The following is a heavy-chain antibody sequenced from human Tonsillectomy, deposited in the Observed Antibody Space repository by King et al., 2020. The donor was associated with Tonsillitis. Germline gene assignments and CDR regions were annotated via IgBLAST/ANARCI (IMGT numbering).Heavy chain of an antibody. D-gene: IGHD3-3*01. Sequence: VQLVQSGAEVKKPGESLKISCSGSGYSFSNYWIAWVRQIPGKGLEWMGIIYPGDSDTTSSPSFQGQVTISAAKSLTPAYLHWSSLKASDTAMYYCARSLTIFGTADYWGQGTLVTVAS. CDR2: IYPGDSDT. CDR3: ARSLTIFGTADY. J-gene: IGHJ4*02. V-gene: IGHV5-51*01. CDR1: GYSFSNYW.